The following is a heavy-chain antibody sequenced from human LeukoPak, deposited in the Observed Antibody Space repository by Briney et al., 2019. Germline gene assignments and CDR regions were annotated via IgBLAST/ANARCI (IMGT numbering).Heavy chain of an antibody. CDR1: GGSFSGYY. CDR2: INHSGST. CDR3: ARFDVARYYFDY. Sequence: PSETLSLTCAVYGGSFSGYYWSWIRQPPGKGLEWIGEINHSGSTNYNPSLKSRVTISVDTSKNQFSLKLSSVTAADTAVYYCARFDVARYYFDYWGQGTLVTVSS. V-gene: IGHV4-34*01. J-gene: IGHJ4*02. D-gene: IGHD3-16*01.